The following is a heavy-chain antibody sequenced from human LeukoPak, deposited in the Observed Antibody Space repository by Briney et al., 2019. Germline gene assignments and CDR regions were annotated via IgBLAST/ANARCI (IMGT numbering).Heavy chain of an antibody. CDR2: ISAYNGNT. J-gene: IGHJ4*02. Sequence: ASVKVSCKASGGTFSSYAVSWVRLTPGQGLEWMGWISAYNGNTNYAQKLQGRVTMTTDTSTSTAYMELRSLRSDDTAVYYCARGGSEMATITESSDYWGQGTLVTVSS. D-gene: IGHD5-24*01. CDR1: GGTFSSYA. CDR3: ARGGSEMATITESSDY. V-gene: IGHV1-18*01.